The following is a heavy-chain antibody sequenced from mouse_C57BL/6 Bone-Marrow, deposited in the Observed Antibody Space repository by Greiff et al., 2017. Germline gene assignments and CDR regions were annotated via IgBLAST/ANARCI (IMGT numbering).Heavy chain of an antibody. J-gene: IGHJ3*01. CDR1: GFYIKNTY. CDR3: ARNVNYLGFAY. CDR2: IEPANGNT. D-gene: IGHD2-1*01. Sequence: EVKLMESVPELVRPGDSVKLSCTASGFYIKNTYMHWVKKRHEQGLEWIGRIEPANGNTKSAPTFPGKANITADNSSNTSYLQLSSLTSEDTAIYYCARNVNYLGFAYWGQGTLVTVSA. V-gene: IGHV14-3*01.